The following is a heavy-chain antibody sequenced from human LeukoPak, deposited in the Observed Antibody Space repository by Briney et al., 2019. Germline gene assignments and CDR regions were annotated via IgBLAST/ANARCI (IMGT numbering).Heavy chain of an antibody. Sequence: SETLSLTCTVSGGSISSYYWSWIRQSPGKGLDWIGYIHHSGSTNYNPSLKSRVTISVDTSKNQFSLRLSSVTAADTAVYYCATEASGGYFDPWGQGTLVTVSS. CDR1: GGSISSYY. J-gene: IGHJ5*02. D-gene: IGHD3-22*01. V-gene: IGHV4-59*12. CDR2: IHHSGST. CDR3: ATEASGGYFDP.